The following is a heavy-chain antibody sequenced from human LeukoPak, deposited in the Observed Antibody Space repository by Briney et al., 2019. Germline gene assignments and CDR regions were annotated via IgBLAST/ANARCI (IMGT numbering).Heavy chain of an antibody. J-gene: IGHJ6*02. CDR2: INHSGST. V-gene: IGHV4-34*01. Sequence: SETLSLTCAVYGGSFSGYYWSWIRQPPGKGLGWIGEINHSGSTNYNPSLKSRVTISVDTSKNQFSLKLSSVTAADTAVYYCARLGFLTGYYKGNGMDVWGQGTTVTVSS. CDR3: ARLGFLTGYYKGNGMDV. CDR1: GGSFSGYY. D-gene: IGHD3-9*01.